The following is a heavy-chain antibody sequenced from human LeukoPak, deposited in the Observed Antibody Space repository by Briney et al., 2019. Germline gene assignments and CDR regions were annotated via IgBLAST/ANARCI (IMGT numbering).Heavy chain of an antibody. J-gene: IGHJ3*01. V-gene: IGHV3-64*01. CDR1: GFTFSTYA. CDR3: ASVSSSGWYAFDF. D-gene: IGHD6-19*01. Sequence: AGSLRLSCAASGFTFSTYAIYWVRQAPGQGLEYVSGISGNGRNTYYGNSVKGRFTISRDNSKNTLYLQIGSLRAEDMVVYYCASVSSSGWYAFDFWGQGTMVTVSS. CDR2: ISGNGRNT.